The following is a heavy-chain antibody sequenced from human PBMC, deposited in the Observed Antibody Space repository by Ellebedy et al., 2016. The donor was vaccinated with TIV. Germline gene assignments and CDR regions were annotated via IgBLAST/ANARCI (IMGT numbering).Heavy chain of an antibody. D-gene: IGHD2-21*02. CDR1: GYTFTNYD. J-gene: IGHJ6*03. V-gene: IGHV1-8*01. CDR2: MNPNSGDT. CDR3: SRDRLTSGHYYMDV. Sequence: AASVKVSCKASGYTFTNYDVNWVRQAPGQGLEWMGWMNPNSGDTGYAQEFQGRVTMTRNTSISTAYMELSYLRSEDTAIYYGSRDRLTSGHYYMDVWGNGTTVTVSS.